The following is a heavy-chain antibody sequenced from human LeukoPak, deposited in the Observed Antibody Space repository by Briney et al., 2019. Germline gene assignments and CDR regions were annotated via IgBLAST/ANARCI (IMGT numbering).Heavy chain of an antibody. CDR2: INHSGST. D-gene: IGHD5-24*01. J-gene: IGHJ4*02. CDR3: ARGAKKRMATIRSYYFDY. Sequence: PSKTLSLTCAVYGGSFSGYYWSWIRQPPGKGLEWIGEINHSGSTNYNPSLKSRVTISVDTSKNQFSLKLSSVTAADTAVYYCARGAKKRMATIRSYYFDYWGQGTLVTVSS. CDR1: GGSFSGYY. V-gene: IGHV4-34*01.